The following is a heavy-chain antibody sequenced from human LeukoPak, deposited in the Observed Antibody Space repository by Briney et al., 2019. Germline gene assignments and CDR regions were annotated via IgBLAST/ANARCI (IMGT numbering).Heavy chain of an antibody. CDR3: ASDSGYDYRFDY. V-gene: IGHV3-48*02. D-gene: IGHD5-12*01. CDR2: ISSSSTI. CDR1: GFTFSSYS. J-gene: IGHJ4*02. Sequence: GGSLRLSCAASGFTFSSYSMNWVRQAPGKGLEWVSYISSSSTIYYADSVKGRFTISRDNAKNSLYLQMISLRDEDTAVYYCASDSGYDYRFDYWGQGTLVTVSS.